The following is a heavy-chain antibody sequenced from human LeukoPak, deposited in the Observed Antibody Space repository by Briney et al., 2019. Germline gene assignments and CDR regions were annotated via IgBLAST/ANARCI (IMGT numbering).Heavy chain of an antibody. J-gene: IGHJ4*02. V-gene: IGHV3-30*18. Sequence: PGRSLRPSCAASGFTFSSYGMHWVRQAPGKGLEWVAVISYDGSNKYYADSVKGRFTISRDNSKNTLYLQMNSLRAEDTAVYYCAKDEQLAFDYWGQGTLVTVSS. CDR1: GFTFSSYG. CDR3: AKDEQLAFDY. D-gene: IGHD6-6*01. CDR2: ISYDGSNK.